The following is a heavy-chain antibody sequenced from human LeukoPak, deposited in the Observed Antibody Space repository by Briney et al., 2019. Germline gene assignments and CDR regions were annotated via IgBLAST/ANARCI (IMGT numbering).Heavy chain of an antibody. J-gene: IGHJ4*02. D-gene: IGHD1-26*01. CDR3: ATRPASETYFGVFDF. V-gene: IGHV3-23*01. CDR1: GLTFSSHA. Sequence: PGGSLRLSCAASGLTFSSHAMTWVRQAPGRGLEWVAGITGSGGNTYYAESVKGRFTISRDNSKNTLYLQMNSLRAEDAALYYCATRPASETYFGVFDFWGQGALVTVSS. CDR2: ITGSGGNT.